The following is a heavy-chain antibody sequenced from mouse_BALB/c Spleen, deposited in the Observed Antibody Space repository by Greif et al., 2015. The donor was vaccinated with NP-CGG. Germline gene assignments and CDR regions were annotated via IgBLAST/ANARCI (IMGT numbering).Heavy chain of an antibody. Sequence: DLVKPGASVKLSCKASGYTFTSYWINWIKQRPGQGLEWIGRIAPGSGSTYYNEMFKGKATLTVDTSSSTAYIQLSSLSSEDSAVYFCARSGSSGYYFGYWGQGTTLTVSS. D-gene: IGHD3-1*01. CDR2: IAPGSGST. J-gene: IGHJ2*01. CDR1: GYTFTSYW. CDR3: ARSGSSGYYFGY. V-gene: IGHV1S41*01.